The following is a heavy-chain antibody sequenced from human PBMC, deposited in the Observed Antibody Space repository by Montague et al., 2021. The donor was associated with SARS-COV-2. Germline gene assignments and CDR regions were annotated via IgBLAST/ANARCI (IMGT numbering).Heavy chain of an antibody. CDR2: IYYTANT. CDR1: GGSIISTTSN. CDR3: ARDRLRYGWFDP. Sequence: SETLSLTCTVSGGSIISTTSNWGWIPPPPGQELEWIGSIYYTANTYSTPSLKTRVTISVATSKNQFSLRLRSVTAADTAVYYCARDRLRYGWFDPWGQGTLVTVSS. D-gene: IGHD5-12*01. V-gene: IGHV4-39*01. J-gene: IGHJ5*02.